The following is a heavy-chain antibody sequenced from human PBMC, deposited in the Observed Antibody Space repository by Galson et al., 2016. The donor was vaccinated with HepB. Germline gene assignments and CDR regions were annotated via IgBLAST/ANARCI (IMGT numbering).Heavy chain of an antibody. CDR3: ARERQDRGYYHYYSMDV. Sequence: SLRLSCAASGFTFSSYEMNWVRQAPGKGLEWVSYITTGGKTISCADSVKGRFTISRDNAKNSLYLQMNSLRAEDTAVYYCARERQDRGYYHYYSMDVWGHGTTVTVSS. J-gene: IGHJ6*02. CDR1: GFTFSSYE. CDR2: ITTGGKTI. D-gene: IGHD3-10*01. V-gene: IGHV3-48*03.